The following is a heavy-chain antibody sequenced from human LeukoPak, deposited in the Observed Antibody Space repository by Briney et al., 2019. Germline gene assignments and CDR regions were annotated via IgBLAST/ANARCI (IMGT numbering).Heavy chain of an antibody. D-gene: IGHD3-10*02. J-gene: IGHJ4*02. CDR1: GGSISSYY. CDR3: ARHRGGLFGCVGGNFDY. Sequence: SETLSLTCTVSGGSISSYYWSWIRQPPGKGLEWIGYIYYSGSTNYNPSLKSRVTISVDTSKNQFSLKLSSVTAADTAVYYCARHRGGLFGCVGGNFDYWGQGTLVTVSS. V-gene: IGHV4-59*08. CDR2: IYYSGST.